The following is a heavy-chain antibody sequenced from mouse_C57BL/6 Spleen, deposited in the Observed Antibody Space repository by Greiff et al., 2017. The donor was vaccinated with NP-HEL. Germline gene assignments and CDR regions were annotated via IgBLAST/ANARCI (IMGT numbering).Heavy chain of an antibody. V-gene: IGHV1-42*01. CDR3: ARGDYDY. J-gene: IGHJ2*01. Sequence: VQLQQSGPELVKPGASVKISCKASGYSFTGYYMNWVKQSPEKSLEWIGEINPSTGGTTYNQKFKAKATLTVDKSSSTAYMQLKSLTSEESAVYYCARGDYDYWGQGTTLTVSS. CDR2: INPSTGGT. D-gene: IGHD2-4*01. CDR1: GYSFTGYY.